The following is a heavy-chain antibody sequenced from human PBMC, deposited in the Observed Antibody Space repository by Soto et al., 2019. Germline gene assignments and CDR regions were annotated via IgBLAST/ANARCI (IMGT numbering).Heavy chain of an antibody. Sequence: GGSLRLSCAASGFTVSSNYMSWVRQAPGKGLEWVSVIYSGGSTYYADTVKGRFTISRDNSKNTLYLQMDSLRAEETAVYYCASPFGSPSAHAHGDYGLKYSYYYMDVWGKGTTVTVSS. V-gene: IGHV3-66*01. CDR1: GFTVSSNY. CDR3: ASPFGSPSAHAHGDYGLKYSYYYMDV. J-gene: IGHJ6*03. CDR2: IYSGGST. D-gene: IGHD4-17*01.